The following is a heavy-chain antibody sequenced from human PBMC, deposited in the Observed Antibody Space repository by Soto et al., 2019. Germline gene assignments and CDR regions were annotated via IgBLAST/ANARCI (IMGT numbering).Heavy chain of an antibody. Sequence: ASVKVSCKASGYTFTGYYMHWVRQAPGQGLEWMGWINPNSGGANYAQKFQGRVTMTRDTSISTAYMELSRLRSDDTAVYYCASVVVSSGDYYYGMDVWGQGRTVTVSS. CDR3: ASVVVSSGDYYYGMDV. V-gene: IGHV1-2*02. CDR1: GYTFTGYY. CDR2: INPNSGGA. D-gene: IGHD6-19*01. J-gene: IGHJ6*02.